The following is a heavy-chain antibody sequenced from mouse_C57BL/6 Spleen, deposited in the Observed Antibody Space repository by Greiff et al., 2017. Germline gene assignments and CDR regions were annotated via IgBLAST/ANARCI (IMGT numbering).Heavy chain of an antibody. J-gene: IGHJ1*03. CDR1: GFSLTSYG. V-gene: IGHV2-3*01. CDR2: IWGDGST. Sequence: QVQLQQSGPGLVAPSQSLSITCTVSGFSLTSYGVSWVRQPPGKGLEWLGVIWGDGSTNYHSALISRLSISKDNSKSQVFLKLNSLQTDDTATYXCAKPFDCYDGSYWYFDVWGTGTTVTVSS. D-gene: IGHD1-1*01. CDR3: AKPFDCYDGSYWYFDV.